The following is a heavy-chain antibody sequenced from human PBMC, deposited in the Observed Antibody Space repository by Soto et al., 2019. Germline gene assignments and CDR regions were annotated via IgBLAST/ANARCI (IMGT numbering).Heavy chain of an antibody. CDR2: VYHSGST. V-gene: IGHV4-59*01. Sequence: SETLSLTCTVSGGSISSYYWSWIRQPPGKGLEWIGYVYHSGSTDYDPSLKSRVTISIDTSKNQFSLKLTSVTAADTAVYYCARRYLAHDYWGQGTLVTVSS. CDR3: ARRYLAHDY. J-gene: IGHJ4*02. CDR1: GGSISSYY. D-gene: IGHD1-26*01.